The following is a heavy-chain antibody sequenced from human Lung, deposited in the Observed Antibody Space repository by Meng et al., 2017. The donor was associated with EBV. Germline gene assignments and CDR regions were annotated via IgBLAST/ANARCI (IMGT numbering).Heavy chain of an antibody. CDR2: IYYSGST. D-gene: IGHD2-15*01. CDR1: SGSISSVYYY. CDR3: AREWCSGGSCYPDY. J-gene: IGHJ4*02. Sequence: QESGPVLVKPSQPLSLTNTVSSGSISSVYYYWSWIRQPPGKGLEWIGYIYYSGSTYYTPSLKSRVTISVYTSKNQFSLKLSSVTAADTAVYYCAREWCSGGSCYPDYWGQGTLVTVSS. V-gene: IGHV4-30-4*01.